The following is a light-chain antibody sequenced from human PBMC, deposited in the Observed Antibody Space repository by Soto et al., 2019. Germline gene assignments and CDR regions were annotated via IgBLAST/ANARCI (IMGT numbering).Light chain of an antibody. V-gene: IGKV1-33*01. CDR3: QHYDSLPLP. CDR2: DAS. Sequence: DIQMTQSPSSLSASIGDRVTITCRASQDIADFLNWYQQKPGKAPKLLICDASNLEIGVPSRFSGSGSGTDFTFTTSSLQPEDAATYFCQHYDSLPLPFRGGTQVDIX. J-gene: IGKJ4*01. CDR1: QDIADF.